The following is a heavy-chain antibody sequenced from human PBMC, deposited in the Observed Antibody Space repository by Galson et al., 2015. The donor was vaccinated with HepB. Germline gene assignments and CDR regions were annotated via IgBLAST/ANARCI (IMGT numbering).Heavy chain of an antibody. CDR1: GGTFSSYT. CDR2: IIPILGIA. V-gene: IGHV1-69*02. CDR3: ASGPIVGAPPPGY. Sequence: SVKVSCKASGGTFSSYTISWVRQAPGQGLEWMRRIIPILGIATYAQKFQGRVTITADKSTSTAYMELSSLKSEDTAVYYCASGPIVGAPPPGYWGQGTLVTVSS. J-gene: IGHJ4*02. D-gene: IGHD1-26*01.